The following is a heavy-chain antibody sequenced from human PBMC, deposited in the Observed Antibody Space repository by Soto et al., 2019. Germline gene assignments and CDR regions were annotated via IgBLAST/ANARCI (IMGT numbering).Heavy chain of an antibody. J-gene: IGHJ6*02. D-gene: IGHD3-10*01. CDR3: TTPDQYYYGSRSYYNLRLYYYYGMDV. V-gene: IGHV3-15*07. Sequence: PGGSLRLSCAASGFTFSNAWMNWIRQAPGKGLEWVGRIKSKTDGGTTDYAAPVKGRFTISRDDSKNTLYLQMNSLKTEDTAEYYCTTPDQYYYGSRSYYNLRLYYYYGMDVWGQGTTVTVSS. CDR1: GFTFSNAW. CDR2: IKSKTDGGTT.